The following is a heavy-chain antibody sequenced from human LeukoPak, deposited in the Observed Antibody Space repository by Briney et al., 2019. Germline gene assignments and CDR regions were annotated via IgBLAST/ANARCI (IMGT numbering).Heavy chain of an antibody. CDR2: IYHSGST. V-gene: IGHV4-31*03. CDR3: ARDGRYCSTTSCQGWFDP. Sequence: SETLSFTCSVSGGSISSGGYYWNWIRQHPGKGLEWIGYIYHSGSTNYNPSLKSRVTISVDTSKNQFSLKLNSVTAADTAVYYCARDGRYCSTTSCQGWFDPWGQGTLVTVSS. CDR1: GGSISSGGYY. D-gene: IGHD2-2*01. J-gene: IGHJ5*02.